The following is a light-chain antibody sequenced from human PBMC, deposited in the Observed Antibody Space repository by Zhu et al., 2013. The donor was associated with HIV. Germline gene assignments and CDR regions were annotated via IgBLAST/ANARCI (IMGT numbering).Light chain of an antibody. J-gene: IGKJ4*01. CDR2: SAS. V-gene: IGKV1-9*01. CDR1: QGVGSL. Sequence: QLTQSPSSLPASIGDNVTVTCRADQGVGSLVAWYQHRPGGIPKLLIHSASTLAPGVPSRFSGRGYGTQFTLTIANLQSDDFASYYCQQLNAFHPLSFGGGTKV. CDR3: QQLNAFHPLS.